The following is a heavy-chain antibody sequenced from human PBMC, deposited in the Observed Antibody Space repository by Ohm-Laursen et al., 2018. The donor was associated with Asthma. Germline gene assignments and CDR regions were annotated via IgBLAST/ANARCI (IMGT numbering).Heavy chain of an antibody. V-gene: IGHV3-30-3*01. D-gene: IGHD3-3*01. CDR3: ARDVMEWYLPAFDF. CDR1: GFTFRSYA. Sequence: SLRLSCTASGFTFRSYAMHWVRQAPGKGLEWVAVMSYDGSLKYYADSVNGRFTVSRDDSKSTLYLQMNSLRPDDTAVYYCARDVMEWYLPAFDFWGQGTLVTVSS. CDR2: MSYDGSLK. J-gene: IGHJ4*02.